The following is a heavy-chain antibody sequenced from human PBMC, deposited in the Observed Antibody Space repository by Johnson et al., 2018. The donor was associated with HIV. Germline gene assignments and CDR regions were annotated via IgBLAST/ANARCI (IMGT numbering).Heavy chain of an antibody. V-gene: IGHV3-30*02. J-gene: IGHJ3*02. CDR3: AKGVDYYDSSPADAFDI. CDR2: IRYDGSNK. Sequence: QVQLVESGGGVVQPGRSLRLSCAASGFTFSTYAIHWVRQAPGKGLEWVAFIRYDGSNKYYADSVKGRFTISRDNSKNTLYLQMNSLRAEDTAVYYCAKGVDYYDSSPADAFDIWGQGTMVTVSS. D-gene: IGHD3-22*01. CDR1: GFTFSTYA.